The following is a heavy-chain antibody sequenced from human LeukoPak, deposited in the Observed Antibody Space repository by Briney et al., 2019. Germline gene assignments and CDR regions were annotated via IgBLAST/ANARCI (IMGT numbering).Heavy chain of an antibody. V-gene: IGHV3-30*02. D-gene: IGHD3-10*01. Sequence: GGSLRLSCEASGFTFSSYGMHWVRQAPGKGLEWVALIRNDGSDKYYADSVKGRFTISRDNSQNTLYLQMNSLRAEDTAVYYCARDLGLLWFGESNYYMDVWGKGTTVTISS. CDR2: IRNDGSDK. CDR1: GFTFSSYG. J-gene: IGHJ6*03. CDR3: ARDLGLLWFGESNYYMDV.